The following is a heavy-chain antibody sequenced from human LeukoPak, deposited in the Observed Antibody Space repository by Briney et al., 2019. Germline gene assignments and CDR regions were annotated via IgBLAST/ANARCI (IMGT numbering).Heavy chain of an antibody. V-gene: IGHV4-39*01. D-gene: IGHD3-22*01. Sequence: SETLSLTCTVSGGSISSSSYYWGWIRQPPGTGLEWIGSIYYSGSTYYNPSLKSRVTISVDTSKNQFSLKLSSVTAADTAVYYCARQHYYDSSGYPAYAFDIWGQGTMVTVSS. CDR1: GGSISSSSYY. J-gene: IGHJ3*02. CDR2: IYYSGST. CDR3: ARQHYYDSSGYPAYAFDI.